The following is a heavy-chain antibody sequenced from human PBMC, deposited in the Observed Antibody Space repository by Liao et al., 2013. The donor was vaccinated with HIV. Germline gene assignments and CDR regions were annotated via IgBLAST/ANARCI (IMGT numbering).Heavy chain of an antibody. CDR2: IYYSGST. Sequence: QVQLQESGPGLVKPSETLSLTCTVSGGSISTYYWTWIRQPPGKGLEWIGYIYYSGSTNYNPSLKSRVTISVDTSKNQFSLKLSSVTAADTAVYYCARTQHSFGVVTRNYYYYMDVWGKGTTVTVS. J-gene: IGHJ6*03. CDR1: GGSISTYY. D-gene: IGHD3-3*01. V-gene: IGHV4-59*01. CDR3: ARTQHSFGVVTRNYYYYMDV.